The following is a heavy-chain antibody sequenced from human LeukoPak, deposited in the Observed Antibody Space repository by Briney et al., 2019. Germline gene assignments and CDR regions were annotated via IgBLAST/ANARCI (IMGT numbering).Heavy chain of an antibody. J-gene: IGHJ4*02. CDR1: GFTFSSYA. CDR3: AKGGLYYYDSSGYSDY. Sequence: GGSLRLSCAASGFTFSSYATSWVRQAPGKGLEWVSAISGSGGSTYYADSVKGRFTISRDNSKNTLYLQMNSLRAEDTAVYYCAKGGLYYYDSSGYSDYWGQGTLVTVSS. D-gene: IGHD3-22*01. CDR2: ISGSGGST. V-gene: IGHV3-23*01.